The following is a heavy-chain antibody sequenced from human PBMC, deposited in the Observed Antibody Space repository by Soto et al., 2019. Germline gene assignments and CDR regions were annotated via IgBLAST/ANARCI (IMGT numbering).Heavy chain of an antibody. Sequence: QVQLQESGPGLVKPSQTLSLTCTVSGGSISSGGYYWSWIRQHPGKGLEWIGYIYYSGNTYYNPSLQSRVTISEDTSQNQFSLKLSSVTAADTAVYYCARATYYYDSSGYSDRVLDYWGQGTLVTVSS. J-gene: IGHJ4*02. CDR3: ARATYYYDSSGYSDRVLDY. D-gene: IGHD3-22*01. CDR1: GGSISSGGYY. CDR2: IYYSGNT. V-gene: IGHV4-31*03.